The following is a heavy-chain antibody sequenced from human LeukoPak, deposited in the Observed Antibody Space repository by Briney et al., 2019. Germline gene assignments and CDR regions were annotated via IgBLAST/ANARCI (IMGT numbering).Heavy chain of an antibody. D-gene: IGHD5-18*01. CDR3: ARVGYSYGYYMDV. CDR1: GGSISSGSYY. CDR2: IYTSGST. V-gene: IGHV4-61*02. J-gene: IGHJ6*03. Sequence: SETLSLTCTVSGGSISSGSYYWSWIRQPAGKGLEWIGRIYTSGSTNYNPSLKSRVTISVDTSKNQFSLKLSSVTAADTAVYYCARVGYSYGYYMDVWGKGTTVTVSS.